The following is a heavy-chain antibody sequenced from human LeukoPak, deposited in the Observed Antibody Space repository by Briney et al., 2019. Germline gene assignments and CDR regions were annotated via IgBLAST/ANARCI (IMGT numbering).Heavy chain of an antibody. D-gene: IGHD3-16*02. V-gene: IGHV3-15*06. CDR1: GFTFSRAW. Sequence: PGGSLRLYCATSGFTFSRAWMHWVRQAPGKGLEWVGRISRQIDGGTTNYAAPVKDRFTISRVGSKGALSLQMNDLKTEDTGVYYCSTDDYIWGTYRYFYAYWGQGTLVTVSS. CDR2: ISRQIDGGTT. J-gene: IGHJ4*02. CDR3: STDDYIWGTYRYFYAY.